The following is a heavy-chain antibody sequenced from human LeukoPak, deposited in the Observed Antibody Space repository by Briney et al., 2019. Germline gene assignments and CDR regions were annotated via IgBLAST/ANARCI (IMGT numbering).Heavy chain of an antibody. CDR2: IYHSGST. CDR1: GGSISSGGYS. J-gene: IGHJ4*02. Sequence: SETLSLTCAVSGGSISSGGYSWSWIRQPPGKGLEWIGYIYHSGSTYYNPSLKSRVTISVDRSKNQFSPKLSSVTAADTAVYYCARLGGYLDYWGQGTLVTVSS. V-gene: IGHV4-30-2*01. D-gene: IGHD3-22*01. CDR3: ARLGGYLDY.